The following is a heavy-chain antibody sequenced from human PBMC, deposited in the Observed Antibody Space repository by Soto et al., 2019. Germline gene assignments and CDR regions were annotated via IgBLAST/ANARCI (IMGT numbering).Heavy chain of an antibody. D-gene: IGHD2-8*01. Sequence: ASVKVSCKASGYTFTGYYMHWVRQAPGQGLEWMGWINPNSGDTNYAQKFQGWVTMTRDTSISTAYMELSRLRSDDTAVYYCARGYCTNGVCPYGMDVWGQGTTVTVSS. V-gene: IGHV1-2*04. J-gene: IGHJ6*02. CDR1: GYTFTGYY. CDR3: ARGYCTNGVCPYGMDV. CDR2: INPNSGDT.